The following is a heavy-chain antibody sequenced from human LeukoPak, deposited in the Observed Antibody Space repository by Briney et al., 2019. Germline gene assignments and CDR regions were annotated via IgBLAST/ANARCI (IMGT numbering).Heavy chain of an antibody. CDR1: GGSFSGYY. D-gene: IGHD1/OR15-1a*01. CDR3: ASFCCAPHEQRSYYFDS. V-gene: IGHV4-34*01. CDR2: INHSGSA. Sequence: PSETLSLTCAVYGGSFSGYYWSWIRQPPGKGLEWIGEINHSGSANYNPSRKSRVTISGDRCKNQVCLRLSSVTAADTAVYYCASFCCAPHEQRSYYFDSWGQGTLVTVSS. J-gene: IGHJ4*02.